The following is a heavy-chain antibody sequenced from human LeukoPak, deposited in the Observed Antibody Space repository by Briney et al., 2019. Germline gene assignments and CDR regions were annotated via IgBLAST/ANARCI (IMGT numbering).Heavy chain of an antibody. CDR1: GGSISSGDYY. J-gene: IGHJ4*02. CDR2: IYYSGST. CDR3: ARVWSYDWSYYFDY. V-gene: IGHV4-30-4*01. D-gene: IGHD5-12*01. Sequence: SETLSLTCTVSGGSISSGDYYWSWIRQPPGKGLEWIGYIYYSGSTYYNPSLKSRVTISVDTSKNQFSLKLSSVTAADTAVYYCARVWSYDWSYYFDYWGQGTLVTVSP.